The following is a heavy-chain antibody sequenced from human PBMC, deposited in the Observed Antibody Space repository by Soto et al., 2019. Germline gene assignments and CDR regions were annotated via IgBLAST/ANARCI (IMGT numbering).Heavy chain of an antibody. D-gene: IGHD1-26*01. V-gene: IGHV4-31*03. J-gene: IGHJ4*02. Sequence: QVQLQESGPGLVKPSQTLSLTCTVSGGSISSGGYYWSWIRQHPGKGLEWIGYIYYSGSTYYNPSLKCRVTISVDTSKNQCSLKLSSVTAAYTALYYCARVDTSMGATCVSYWGQGTLVTVSS. CDR1: GGSISSGGYY. CDR2: IYYSGST. CDR3: ARVDTSMGATCVSY.